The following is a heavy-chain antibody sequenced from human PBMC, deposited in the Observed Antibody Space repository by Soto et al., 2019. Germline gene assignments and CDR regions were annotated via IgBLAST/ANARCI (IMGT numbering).Heavy chain of an antibody. V-gene: IGHV4-39*01. CDR2: IYYSGST. CDR1: GCSISSSSYY. Sequence: VSLTCTVSGCSISSSSYYWGWIRQPPGKGLEWIGSIYYSGSTYYNPSLKSRVTISVDTSKNQFSLKLSSVTAADTAVYYCARYGDMVRGTYYYYMDVWGKGTTVTLS. J-gene: IGHJ6*03. D-gene: IGHD3-10*01. CDR3: ARYGDMVRGTYYYYMDV.